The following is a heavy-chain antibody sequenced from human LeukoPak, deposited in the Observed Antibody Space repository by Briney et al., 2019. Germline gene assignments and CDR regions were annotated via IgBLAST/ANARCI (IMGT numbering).Heavy chain of an antibody. CDR3: ASSDWLFDY. J-gene: IGHJ4*02. D-gene: IGHD3-9*01. Sequence: SVTVSCKASGGTFSNYAISWVRQAPGQGLEWMGGIIPIFGAANYAQKFQGRVTITTDESTSTAYMELSSLRSEDTAVYYCASSDWLFDYWGQGTLVTVSS. CDR1: GGTFSNYA. V-gene: IGHV1-69*05. CDR2: IIPIFGAA.